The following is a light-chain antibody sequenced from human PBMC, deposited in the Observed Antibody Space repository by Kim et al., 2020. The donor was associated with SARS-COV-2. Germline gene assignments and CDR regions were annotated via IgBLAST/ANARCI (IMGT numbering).Light chain of an antibody. J-gene: IGLJ2*01. Sequence: GQTARITCSGDALPKKYAYWYQQKPGQAPVLVIYKDSERPSGIPERFSGSSSGTTVTLTISGVQAEDEADYYCQSADSSGTYPRVVFGGGTQLTVL. CDR3: QSADSSGTYPRVV. CDR1: ALPKKY. CDR2: KDS. V-gene: IGLV3-25*03.